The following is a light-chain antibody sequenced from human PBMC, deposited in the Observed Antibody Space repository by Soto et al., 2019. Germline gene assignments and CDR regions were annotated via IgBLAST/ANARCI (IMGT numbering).Light chain of an antibody. CDR1: QSLLHSNGYTY. CDR3: MQSLQAWT. V-gene: IGKV2-28*01. J-gene: IGKJ1*01. Sequence: DVVMTQSPLSLPVTLGQPASISCRSNQSLLHSNGYTYLDWFQQKPGHSPQLLIYLGSNRASGVPDRFSGSGSGTDFTLKISRVEAEDVGVFYCMQSLQAWTFGQGTKVDIK. CDR2: LGS.